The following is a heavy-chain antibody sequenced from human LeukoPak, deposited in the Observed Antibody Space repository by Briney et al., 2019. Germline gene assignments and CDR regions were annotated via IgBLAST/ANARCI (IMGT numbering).Heavy chain of an antibody. Sequence: PSETLSLTCTVSGGSIGSYYWGWIRQPPGKGLEWIGYIYYSGSANYNPSLKSRVTISVDTSKNQFSLKLSSVTAADTAVYYCARDYSGSGSYYNDWGQGTLVTVSS. CDR2: IYYSGSA. J-gene: IGHJ4*02. V-gene: IGHV4-59*01. CDR3: ARDYSGSGSYYND. CDR1: GGSIGSYY. D-gene: IGHD3-10*01.